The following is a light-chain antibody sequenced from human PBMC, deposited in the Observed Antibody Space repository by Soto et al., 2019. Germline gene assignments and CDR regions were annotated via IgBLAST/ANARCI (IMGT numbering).Light chain of an antibody. CDR2: AAS. J-gene: IGKJ2*01. Sequence: AIRMTQSPSSFSASTGDRVTITCRASQGISSYLAWYQQKPGKAPTLLVYAASTLQYGVPSRFSGSGSGTDFTLTISCLQSEDFATYFCQQYYTYPQTFGQGTKVDIK. CDR3: QQYYTYPQT. V-gene: IGKV1-8*01. CDR1: QGISSY.